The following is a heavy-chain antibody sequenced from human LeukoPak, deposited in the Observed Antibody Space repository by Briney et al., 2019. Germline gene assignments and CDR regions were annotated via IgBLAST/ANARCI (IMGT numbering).Heavy chain of an antibody. J-gene: IGHJ4*02. CDR3: AKMVREFYTISYYFDY. V-gene: IGHV3-23*01. CDR1: GFTFANYA. Sequence: GGSLRLSCVASGFTFANYAVTWVRQAPGKGLEWVSTISDSGVSTHYADSVKGRFTISRDNSKNTLYLQMNSLRADDTAVYYCAKMVREFYTISYYFDYWGQGTLVTVSS. CDR2: ISDSGVST. D-gene: IGHD2-8*01.